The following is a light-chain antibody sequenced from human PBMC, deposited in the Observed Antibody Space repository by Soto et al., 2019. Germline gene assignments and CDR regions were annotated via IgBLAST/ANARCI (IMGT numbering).Light chain of an antibody. CDR1: SSDVGGYNY. CDR2: DVS. CDR3: CSYACNFSV. Sequence: QSALTQPRSVSGSPGQSVAISCTGTSSDVGGYNYVSWYQQHPGKAPKLMIFDVSKRPSGVPDRFSGSKSGNTASLTISGLQAVYEADYSCCSYACNFSVFGSATMVTV. V-gene: IGLV2-11*01. J-gene: IGLJ1*01.